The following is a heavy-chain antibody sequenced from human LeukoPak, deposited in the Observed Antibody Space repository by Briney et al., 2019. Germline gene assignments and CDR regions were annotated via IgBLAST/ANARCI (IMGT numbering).Heavy chain of an antibody. Sequence: GGSLRLSCAASGFTVSSSYMNWVRQAPGKGLEWVSLIYSGGGTYYADSVKGRFTISRDNSKNRLYLQMNSLRAEDTAVYYCARNYYDSSAYYYFDYWGQGTLVTVSS. J-gene: IGHJ4*02. D-gene: IGHD3-22*01. CDR3: ARNYYDSSAYYYFDY. CDR2: IYSGGGT. V-gene: IGHV3-66*01. CDR1: GFTVSSSY.